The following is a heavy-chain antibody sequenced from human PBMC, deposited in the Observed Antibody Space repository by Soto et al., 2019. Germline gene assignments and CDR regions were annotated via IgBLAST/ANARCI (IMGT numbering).Heavy chain of an antibody. CDR1: GYTFTSYD. CDR3: ARVRDYYYYMDG. CDR2: MNPNSGNT. J-gene: IGHJ6*03. V-gene: IGHV1-8*01. Sequence: ASVKVSCKASGYTFTSYDINWVRQATGQGLEWMGWMNPNSGNTGYAQKFQGRVTMTRNTSISTAYMELSSLRSEDTAVYYCARVRDYYYYMDGWGKGTTVTVSS. D-gene: IGHD3-10*01.